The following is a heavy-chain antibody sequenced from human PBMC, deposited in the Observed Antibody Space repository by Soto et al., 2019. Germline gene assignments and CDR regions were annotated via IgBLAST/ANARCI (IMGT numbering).Heavy chain of an antibody. V-gene: IGHV4-59*01. D-gene: IGHD6-19*01. CDR2: IYYSGST. J-gene: IGHJ6*02. CDR1: GGSISSYY. Sequence: SETLSLTCTVSGGSISSYYWSWIRQPPGKGLEWIGYIYYSGSTNYNPSLKSRVTISVETSKNQFSLKLSSVTAADTAVYYCASIHSSGWYPYYYGMDVWGQGTTVTVSS. CDR3: ASIHSSGWYPYYYGMDV.